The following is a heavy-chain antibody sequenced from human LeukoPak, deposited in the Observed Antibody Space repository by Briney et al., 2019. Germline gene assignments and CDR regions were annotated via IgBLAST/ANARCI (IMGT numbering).Heavy chain of an antibody. CDR3: ARQLAGEEMVRGVITHYYYYMDV. CDR1: GYSFTTYW. D-gene: IGHD3-10*01. V-gene: IGHV5-51*01. CDR2: IYPGDSDT. Sequence: RGEPLNISCKASGYSFTTYWIGWVRQMPGKGLEWMRIIYPGDSDTTYSPSFQGQVTISADKSISTAYLQWSSLKASDTAMYYCARQLAGEEMVRGVITHYYYYMDVWGKGTTVTVSS. J-gene: IGHJ6*03.